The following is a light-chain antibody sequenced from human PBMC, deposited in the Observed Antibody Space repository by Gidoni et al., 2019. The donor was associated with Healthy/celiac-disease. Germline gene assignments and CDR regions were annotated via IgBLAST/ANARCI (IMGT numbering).Light chain of an antibody. CDR2: LGS. V-gene: IGKV2-28*01. J-gene: IGKJ5*01. CDR3: MQALQSGIT. Sequence: DIVMTQSPLSLPVTPGEPASISCRSSQSLLHSNGYNYLDWYLQKPGQSPQLLIYLGSNRASGVPDRFSGSGSGTDFTLKISRVEAEDVGVYYCMQALQSGITFXQXTRLXIK. CDR1: QSLLHSNGYNY.